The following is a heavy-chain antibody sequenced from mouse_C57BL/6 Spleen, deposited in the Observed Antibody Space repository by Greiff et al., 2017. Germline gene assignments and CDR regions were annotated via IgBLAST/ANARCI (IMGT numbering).Heavy chain of an antibody. V-gene: IGHV5-4*01. CDR2: ISDGGSYT. J-gene: IGHJ4*01. CDR3: ARDDDYDGDYYAMDY. CDR1: GFTFSSYA. D-gene: IGHD2-4*01. Sequence: EVQGVESGGGLVKPGGSLKLSCAASGFTFSSYAMSWVRQTPEKRLEWVATISDGGSYTYYPDNVKGRFTISRDNAKNNLYLQMSHLKSEDTAMYYCARDDDYDGDYYAMDYWGQGTSVTVSS.